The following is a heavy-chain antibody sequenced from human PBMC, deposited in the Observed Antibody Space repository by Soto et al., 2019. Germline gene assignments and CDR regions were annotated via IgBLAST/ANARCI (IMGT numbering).Heavy chain of an antibody. V-gene: IGHV5-10-1*01. D-gene: IGHD2-2*01. CDR1: GYSFTSYW. Sequence: GESLKISCKGSGYSFTSYWISWVRQMPGKGLEWMGRIDPSDSYTNYSPSFQGHVTISADKSISTAYLQWSSLKASDTAMYYCARLGCSSTSCYHPRSYWFHPWGQGTPVTVSS. CDR2: IDPSDSYT. CDR3: ARLGCSSTSCYHPRSYWFHP. J-gene: IGHJ5*02.